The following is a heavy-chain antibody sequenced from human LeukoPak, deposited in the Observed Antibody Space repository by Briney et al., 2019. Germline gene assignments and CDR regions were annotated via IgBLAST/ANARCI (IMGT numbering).Heavy chain of an antibody. CDR1: GFSFSSHA. V-gene: IGHV3-23*01. Sequence: GGSLRLSCAASGFSFSSHAMSWVRQAPRKGLEWVSAISGSGGSTYYADSVKRRFTISSDNSKNTLYLQMNSLRAEDTALYYCAKEGFVYWGQGTLVTVSS. J-gene: IGHJ4*02. CDR2: ISGSGGST. CDR3: AKEGFVY.